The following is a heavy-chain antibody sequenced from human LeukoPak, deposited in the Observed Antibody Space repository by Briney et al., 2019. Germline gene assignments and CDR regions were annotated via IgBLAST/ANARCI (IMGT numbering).Heavy chain of an antibody. CDR2: ISRSSSDI. CDR3: ASWGYRALPAT. V-gene: IGHV3-21*06. D-gene: IGHD5-12*01. Sequence: GGSLRLSCTAYGFTFSTFTMNWVRQAPGKGLEWVSSISRSSSDIYYADSVKGRFTISRDNAKNSLYVQMNSLRAEDTAVYYCASWGYRALPATWGQGTMVTVSS. CDR1: GFTFSTFT. J-gene: IGHJ3*01.